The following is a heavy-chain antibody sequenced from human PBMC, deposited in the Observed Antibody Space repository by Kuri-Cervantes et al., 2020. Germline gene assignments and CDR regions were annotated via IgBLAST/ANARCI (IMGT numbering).Heavy chain of an antibody. Sequence: GGSLRLSCAASGFTFSSYWMSCVRQAPGRGLEWVSYISSSGSTIYYADSVKGRFTISRDNAKNSLYLQMNSLRAEDTAVYYCAREGYGGIPDAFDIWGQGTMVTVSS. CDR2: ISSSGSTI. V-gene: IGHV3-48*04. D-gene: IGHD4-23*01. CDR1: GFTFSSYW. J-gene: IGHJ3*02. CDR3: AREGYGGIPDAFDI.